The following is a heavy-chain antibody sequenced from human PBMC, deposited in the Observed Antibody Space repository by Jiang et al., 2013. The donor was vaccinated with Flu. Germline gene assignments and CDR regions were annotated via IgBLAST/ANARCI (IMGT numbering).Heavy chain of an antibody. V-gene: IGHV4-34*01. CDR3: ARGTVWSSGHYFDY. Sequence: LLKPSETLSLTCAVYGGSFSGYYWSWIRQPPGKGLEWIGEINHSGSTNYNPSLKSRVTISVDTSKNQFSLKLSSVTAADTAVYYCARGTVWSSGHYFDYWGQGTLVTVSS. D-gene: IGHD3-22*01. CDR1: GGSFSGYY. CDR2: INHSGST. J-gene: IGHJ4*02.